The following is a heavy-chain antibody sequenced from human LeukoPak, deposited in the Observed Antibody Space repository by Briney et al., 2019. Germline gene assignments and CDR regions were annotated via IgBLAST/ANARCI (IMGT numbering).Heavy chain of an antibody. D-gene: IGHD6-6*01. J-gene: IGHJ4*02. Sequence: GGSLRLSCAASAFTFSSYAMSWVRQAPGKGLEWVSAISGVGDSTYYADSVKGRFTISRDNSKNTLYLQMNSLRAEDTAVYYCASAGGRIVARPGYWGQGTLVTVSS. CDR2: ISGVGDST. V-gene: IGHV3-23*01. CDR3: ASAGGRIVARPGY. CDR1: AFTFSSYA.